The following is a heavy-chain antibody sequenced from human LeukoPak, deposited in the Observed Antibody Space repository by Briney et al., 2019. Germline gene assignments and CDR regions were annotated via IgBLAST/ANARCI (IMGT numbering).Heavy chain of an antibody. CDR1: GGSISSGDYY. CDR2: IYYSGST. J-gene: IGHJ5*02. D-gene: IGHD2-15*01. Sequence: PSETLSLTCTVSGGSISSGDYYWSRIRQPPGKGLEWIGYIYYSGSTYYNPSLKSRVTISVDTSKNQFSLKLSSVTAADTAVYYCARESPRCSGGSCYPWFDPWGQGTLVTASS. V-gene: IGHV4-30-4*08. CDR3: ARESPRCSGGSCYPWFDP.